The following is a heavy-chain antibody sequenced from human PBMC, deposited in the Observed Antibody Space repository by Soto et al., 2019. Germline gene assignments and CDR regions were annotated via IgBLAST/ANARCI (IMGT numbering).Heavy chain of an antibody. CDR1: GFTFSNFE. CDR2: IYHDGWNK. D-gene: IGHD3-10*01. V-gene: IGHV3-30*04. J-gene: IGHJ6*01. Sequence: QVHLVESGGGVVQPGRSLRLSCVGSGFTFSNFEMHWVRQAQGKGLEWVAVIYHDGWNKYYADSVKGRFTISRDSSENTLYLQMDSLTVEDTAVYYCAREQRNNLRYYYAMDVWGKEPRSPSPQ. CDR3: AREQRNNLRYYYAMDV.